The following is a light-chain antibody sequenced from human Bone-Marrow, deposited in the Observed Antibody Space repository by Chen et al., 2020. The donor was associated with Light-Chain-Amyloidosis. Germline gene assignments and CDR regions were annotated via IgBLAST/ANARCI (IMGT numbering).Light chain of an antibody. J-gene: IGKJ2*01. CDR3: MQGSHWLHT. CDR1: QSLVHSDGNIY. Sequence: DVVMTQSPLSLPVTLAQPAAISCRSSQSLVHSDGNIYLNWLQQRPGQSPRRLIYKVSNRDSGIPDRFSGSGSDTDFTLRISRVEAEDVAIYYCMQGSHWLHTFGQGTKIEIK. CDR2: KVS. V-gene: IGKV2-30*02.